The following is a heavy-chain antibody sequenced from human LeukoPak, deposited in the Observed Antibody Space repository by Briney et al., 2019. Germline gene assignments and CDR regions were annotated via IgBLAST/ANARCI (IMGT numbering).Heavy chain of an antibody. CDR2: IGKSGRAI. D-gene: IGHD3-16*01. Sequence: GGSLRLSCAASGFSFSSYEMNWVRQAPGKGLEWVSYIGKSGRAIYYADAVQGRFTISRDNAKNSLFLQMDGLRDEDTAVYYCARVRRSYGYSYYHGLDVWGRGTTVTVSS. CDR1: GFSFSSYE. CDR3: ARVRRSYGYSYYHGLDV. J-gene: IGHJ6*02. V-gene: IGHV3-48*03.